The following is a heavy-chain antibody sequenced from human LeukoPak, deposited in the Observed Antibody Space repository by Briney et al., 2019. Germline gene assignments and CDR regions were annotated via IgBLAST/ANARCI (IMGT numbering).Heavy chain of an antibody. CDR3: ATPTLSDGDLTYYFDY. Sequence: ASVKVSCKVSGYTLTELSMHWVRQAPGKGLEWMGGFDPEDGGTIYAQKFQGRVTMTEDTSTDTAYMELSSLRSEDTAVYYCATPTLSDGDLTYYFDYWGQGTLVTVSS. D-gene: IGHD4-17*01. CDR2: FDPEDGGT. V-gene: IGHV1-24*01. J-gene: IGHJ4*02. CDR1: GYTLTELS.